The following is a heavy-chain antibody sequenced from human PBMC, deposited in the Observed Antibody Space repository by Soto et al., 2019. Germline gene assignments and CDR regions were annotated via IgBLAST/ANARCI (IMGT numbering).Heavy chain of an antibody. Sequence: GVSLRLSCAASGFTFSIYAMSWVRQAPGKGLEWVSGIGGGNDDTYYADSVKGRFTISRDNSKSTLSLQMNSLRAEDTAVYYCAREGVDTAMGIFDYWGQGTLVTVSS. CDR2: IGGGNDDT. CDR3: AREGVDTAMGIFDY. J-gene: IGHJ4*02. CDR1: GFTFSIYA. V-gene: IGHV3-23*01. D-gene: IGHD5-18*01.